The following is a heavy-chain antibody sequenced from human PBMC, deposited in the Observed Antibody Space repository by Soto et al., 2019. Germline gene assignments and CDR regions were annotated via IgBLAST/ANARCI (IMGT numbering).Heavy chain of an antibody. Sequence: EVQLVESGGGLVQPGGSLRLSCAASGFTFSSYWMSWVRQAPGKGLEWLANIKVDGSEKYYVDSVKGRCTISRDNAMNALYLQMISLRVEDTAVSYCARDILATIGGFDYWGLGALVIVSS. D-gene: IGHD5-12*01. CDR3: ARDILATIGGFDY. J-gene: IGHJ4*02. V-gene: IGHV3-7*01. CDR2: IKVDGSEK. CDR1: GFTFSSYW.